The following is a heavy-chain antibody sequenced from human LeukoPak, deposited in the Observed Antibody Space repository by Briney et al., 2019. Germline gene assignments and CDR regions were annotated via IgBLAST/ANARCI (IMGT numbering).Heavy chain of an antibody. Sequence: PSETLSLTCTVSGGSITNYYWNWIRQPAGKGLEWIGHIYISGSTNYNPSLKSRVTMSVDRSKNQFSLEVNSVTAADTAVYYCARGNYDSTGYYYMGDTLDIWGQGTMVTVSS. V-gene: IGHV4-4*07. CDR2: IYISGST. CDR3: ARGNYDSTGYYYMGDTLDI. J-gene: IGHJ3*02. D-gene: IGHD3-22*01. CDR1: GGSITNYY.